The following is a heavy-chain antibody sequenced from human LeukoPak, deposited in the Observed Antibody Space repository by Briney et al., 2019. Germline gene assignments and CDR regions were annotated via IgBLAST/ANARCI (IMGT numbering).Heavy chain of an antibody. CDR3: ARGPRRYCSGGSCYHY. CDR1: GASVSSESYD. V-gene: IGHV4-61*01. D-gene: IGHD2-15*01. J-gene: IGHJ4*02. CDR2: IYYSGNT. Sequence: PSETLSLTCTVSGASVSSESYDWSWIRQPPGKGLEWIGYIYYSGNTNYSPSLKSRVTISVDTSKNQFSLRLSSVTAADTAVYYCARGPRRYCSGGSCYHYWGQGTLVTVSS.